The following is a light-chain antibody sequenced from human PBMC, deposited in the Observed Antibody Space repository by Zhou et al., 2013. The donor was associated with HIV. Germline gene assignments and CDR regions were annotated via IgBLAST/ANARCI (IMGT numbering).Light chain of an antibody. CDR2: AAS. V-gene: IGKV3-20*01. CDR3: QQYGNMGT. CDR1: QTVSNSY. Sequence: EIVLTQSPGTLSLSPGERATLSCRASQTVSNSYLAWYQQKPGQAPRLLIYAASSRATGIPDRFSGSGSGTDFTLTISRLEPEDFALYYCQQYGNMGTFGQGTKVEI. J-gene: IGKJ1*01.